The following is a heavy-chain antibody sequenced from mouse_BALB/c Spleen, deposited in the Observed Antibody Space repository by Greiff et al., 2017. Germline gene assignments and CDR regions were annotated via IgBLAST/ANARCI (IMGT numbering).Heavy chain of an antibody. CDR2: ISSGGST. V-gene: IGHV5-6-5*01. Sequence: EVHLVESGGGLVKPGGSLKLSCAASGFTFSSYAMSWVRQTPEKRLEWVASISSGGSTYYPDSVKGRFTISRDNARNILYLQMSSLRSEDTAMYYCARGRVITTGDWYFEVWGAGTTVTVSS. J-gene: IGHJ1*01. D-gene: IGHD2-4*01. CDR3: ARGRVITTGDWYFEV. CDR1: GFTFSSYA.